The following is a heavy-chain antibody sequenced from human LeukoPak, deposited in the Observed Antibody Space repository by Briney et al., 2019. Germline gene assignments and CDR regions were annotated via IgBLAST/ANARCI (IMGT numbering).Heavy chain of an antibody. CDR3: AKAGSSTYYSALDN. Sequence: PGRSLRLSCAASGFTFTIYGMHWVRQAPGKGLEWVAVTSYGGTNKYYADSVKGRFTISRDNSRNTLFLQMNSLRVEDSAVYYCAKAGSSTYYSALDNWGQGTLVTVSS. J-gene: IGHJ4*02. CDR2: TSYGGTNK. V-gene: IGHV3-30*18. CDR1: GFTFTIYG. D-gene: IGHD3-22*01.